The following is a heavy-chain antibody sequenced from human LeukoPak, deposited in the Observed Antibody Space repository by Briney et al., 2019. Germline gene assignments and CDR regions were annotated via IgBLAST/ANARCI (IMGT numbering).Heavy chain of an antibody. V-gene: IGHV4-59*01. CDR3: ARTFRGGWYYFDY. CDR1: GTSISSYY. Sequence: SETLSLTCTVSGTSISSYYWSWIRQPPGKGLEWMAYIYYGGSNNYDPSLKSRVTVSVDTSKSQFSLKLSSVTAADTAVYYCARTFRGGWYYFDYWGQGTLVTVSS. J-gene: IGHJ4*02. CDR2: IYYGGSN. D-gene: IGHD6-19*01.